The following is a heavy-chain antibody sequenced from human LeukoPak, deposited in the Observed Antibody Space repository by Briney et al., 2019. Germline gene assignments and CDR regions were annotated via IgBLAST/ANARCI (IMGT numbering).Heavy chain of an antibody. CDR1: GFTFSSYG. V-gene: IGHV3-30*02. D-gene: IGHD1-26*01. CDR3: TPGRAIDY. CDR2: IRYDGSNE. Sequence: PGGSLRLSCVVPGFTFSSYGMHWVRQAPGKGLEWVAFIRYDGSNEYYADSVKGRFTISRDNSKNTLFLQMNSLRAEDTAVYYCTPGRAIDYWGQGTLVTVSS. J-gene: IGHJ4*02.